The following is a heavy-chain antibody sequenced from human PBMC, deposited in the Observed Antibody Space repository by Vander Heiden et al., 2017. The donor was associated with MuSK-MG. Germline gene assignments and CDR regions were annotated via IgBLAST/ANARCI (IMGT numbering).Heavy chain of an antibody. CDR2: IYRSGST. V-gene: IGHV4-4*07. J-gene: IGHJ3*01. D-gene: IGHD6-19*01. CDR1: GGSISNYY. Sequence: QVQLQESGPGLVKPSETLSLTCTVSGGSISNYYWSWIRQPAGKGLEWIGRIYRSGSTNYNSSLKSRVTMSVDTSRNQFSLQLSSMTAADTAVYYCVRAKMATIAMGRGFDFWGQGTMVTVSS. CDR3: VRAKMATIAMGRGFDF.